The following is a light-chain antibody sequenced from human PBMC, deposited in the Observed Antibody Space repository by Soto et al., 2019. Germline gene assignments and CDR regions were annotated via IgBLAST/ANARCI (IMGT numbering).Light chain of an antibody. V-gene: IGLV2-14*03. J-gene: IGLJ1*01. CDR3: SSYTSSSTRV. CDR2: EVS. CDR1: SSDIGAYDY. Sequence: QSVLAQPASVSGSPGQSIAISCTGTSSDIGAYDYVSWHQQFPDKPPKLIIYEVSHRPSGVSDRFSGSKSVNTATLTISRLQAEDEADYYCSSYTSSSTRVFGTGTKVTVL.